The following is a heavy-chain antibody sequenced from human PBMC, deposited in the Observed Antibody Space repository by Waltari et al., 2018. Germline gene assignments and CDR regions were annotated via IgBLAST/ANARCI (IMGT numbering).Heavy chain of an antibody. J-gene: IGHJ4*02. CDR3: ARDRGEITMVRGVIGAIDY. CDR1: GYSISSGYY. V-gene: IGHV4-38-2*02. Sequence: QVQLQESGPGLVKPSETLSLTCAVSGYSISSGYYWGWIRQPPGTGLEWIGSIYHSGSTYYNPSLKSRVTISVDTSKNQFSLKLSSVTAADTAVYYCARDRGEITMVRGVIGAIDYWGQGTLVTVSS. CDR2: IYHSGST. D-gene: IGHD3-10*01.